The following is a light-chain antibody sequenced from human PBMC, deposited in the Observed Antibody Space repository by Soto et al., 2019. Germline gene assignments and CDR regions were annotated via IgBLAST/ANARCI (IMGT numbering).Light chain of an antibody. CDR2: GAS. Sequence: EIVLTQSPGTLSLSPGERATLSCRASQSVSSSYLAWYQQKPGQAPRLLIYGASSRATGIPDRFSGSGSGTDFTLTISRLEPEDFAVYYWQQYGSSPWPFGQGSKVDFK. CDR3: QQYGSSPWP. CDR1: QSVSSSY. V-gene: IGKV3-20*01. J-gene: IGKJ1*01.